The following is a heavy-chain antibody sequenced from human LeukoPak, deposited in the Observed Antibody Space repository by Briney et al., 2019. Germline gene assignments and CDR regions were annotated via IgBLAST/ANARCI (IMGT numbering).Heavy chain of an antibody. CDR2: INPDSGDT. V-gene: IGHV1-2*02. D-gene: IGHD2-15*01. CDR3: ARSDSYTWFEP. Sequence: ASGKVSCKASGYTFTYYYIHWMRQAPGQGLEWMRWINPDSGDTSYAQKFHGRITMTRDTSISTVYVDLSRLRSDDTAVYYCARSDSYTWFEPWGQGTLVTVSS. J-gene: IGHJ5*02. CDR1: GYTFTYYY.